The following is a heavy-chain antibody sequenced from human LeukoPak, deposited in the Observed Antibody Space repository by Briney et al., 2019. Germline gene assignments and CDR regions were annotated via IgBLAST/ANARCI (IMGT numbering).Heavy chain of an antibody. J-gene: IGHJ4*02. CDR3: ARDPAAAGSDF. Sequence: SETLSLTCTVSGGSIRTSSHYWGWIRQSPGKGLEYIGSIYYSGGTYYNPSLKSRVTISVDTSKNQFSLKLSSVTAADTAVYYCARDPAAAGSDFWGQGTLVTVSS. CDR2: IYYSGGT. V-gene: IGHV4-39*07. D-gene: IGHD6-13*01. CDR1: GGSIRTSSHY.